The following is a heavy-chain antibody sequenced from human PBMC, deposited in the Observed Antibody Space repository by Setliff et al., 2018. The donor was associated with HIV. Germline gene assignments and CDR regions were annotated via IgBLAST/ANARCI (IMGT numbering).Heavy chain of an antibody. V-gene: IGHV3-33*03. D-gene: IGHD1-26*01. Sequence: LSLSCAASGFTFRNFGMHWVRQAPGKGLEWVAVIWFDGRSKYYADSVKGRFTISRDNSKNTLYLQMNSLRVEDTALYYCAKDDGSYWGNYFDSWGQGTLVTVSS. CDR3: AKDDGSYWGNYFDS. CDR2: IWFDGRSK. J-gene: IGHJ4*02. CDR1: GFTFRNFG.